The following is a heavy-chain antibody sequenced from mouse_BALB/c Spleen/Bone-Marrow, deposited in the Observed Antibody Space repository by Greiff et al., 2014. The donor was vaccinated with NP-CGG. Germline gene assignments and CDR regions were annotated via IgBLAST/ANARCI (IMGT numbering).Heavy chain of an antibody. Sequence: LVESGAELVKPGASVKLSCTASGFNIKDTYMHWVKQRPEQGLEWIGRIDPANGNTKYDPKFQGKATITADTSSNTAYLQLSSMTFENTAVYYCASYYYGRSTFAYWGQGTLVTVSA. CDR2: IDPANGNT. CDR1: GFNIKDTY. J-gene: IGHJ3*01. CDR3: ASYYYGRSTFAY. V-gene: IGHV14-3*02. D-gene: IGHD1-1*01.